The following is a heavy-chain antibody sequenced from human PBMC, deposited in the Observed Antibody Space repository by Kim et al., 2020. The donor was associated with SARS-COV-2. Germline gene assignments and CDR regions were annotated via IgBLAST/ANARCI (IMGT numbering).Heavy chain of an antibody. V-gene: IGHV2-70*01. J-gene: IGHJ5*02. Sequence: YTTSLKNRLTISKDTSKNQVVLTMTNMDPVDTATYYCARNHFDSYNWFDPWGQGTLVTVSS. D-gene: IGHD3-9*01. CDR3: ARNHFDSYNWFDP.